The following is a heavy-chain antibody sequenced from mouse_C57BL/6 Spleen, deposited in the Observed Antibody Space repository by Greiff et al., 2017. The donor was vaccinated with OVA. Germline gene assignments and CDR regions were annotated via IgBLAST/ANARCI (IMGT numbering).Heavy chain of an antibody. V-gene: IGHV1-63*01. D-gene: IGHD2-5*01. CDR2: IYPGGGYT. J-gene: IGHJ4*01. CDR3: AGRGSNYDGCCAMDY. CDR1: GYTFTNYW. Sequence: VQLQQSGAELVRPGTSVKMSCKASGYTFTNYWIGWAKQRPGHGLEWIGDIYPGGGYTNYNEKFKGKATLTADKSSSTAYMQLSSLTSEDSAIYYCAGRGSNYDGCCAMDYWGQGTSVTVSS.